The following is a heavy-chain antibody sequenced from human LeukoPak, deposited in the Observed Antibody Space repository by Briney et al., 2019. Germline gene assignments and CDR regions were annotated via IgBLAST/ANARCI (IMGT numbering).Heavy chain of an antibody. J-gene: IGHJ4*02. D-gene: IGHD3-10*01. Sequence: PGRPLRLSCAASGFTFSSYAMHWVRQAPGKGLEWVAVISYDGSNKYYADSVKGRFTISRDNSKNTLYLQMNSLRAEDTAVYYCARVRGGVFDYWGQGTLVTVSS. V-gene: IGHV3-30-3*01. CDR3: ARVRGGVFDY. CDR1: GFTFSSYA. CDR2: ISYDGSNK.